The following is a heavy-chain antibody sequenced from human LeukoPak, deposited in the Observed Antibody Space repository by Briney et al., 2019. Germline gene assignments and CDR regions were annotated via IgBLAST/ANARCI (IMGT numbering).Heavy chain of an antibody. CDR2: ISYDGSNK. D-gene: IGHD3-3*01. Sequence: GRSLRLSCAASGFTFSSYAMHWVRQAPGKGLRWVAVISYDGSNKYYADSVKGRFTISRDNSKNTLYLQMNSLRAEDTAVYYCARDAGDFWSGYYFSLVDYWGQGTLVTVSS. CDR1: GFTFSSYA. J-gene: IGHJ4*02. V-gene: IGHV3-30*01. CDR3: ARDAGDFWSGYYFSLVDY.